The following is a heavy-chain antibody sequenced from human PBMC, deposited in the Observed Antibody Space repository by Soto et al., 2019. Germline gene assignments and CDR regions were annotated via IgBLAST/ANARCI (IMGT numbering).Heavy chain of an antibody. Sequence: QVQLQQWGAGLLKPSETLSLTCAVYGGSFSGYYWSWIRQPPGKGLEWIGEINHSGSTNYTPSRKSRVTISVDTSKNQFSLKLSSVTAADTAGYYCARGHRKGPYYYGSGDYYYYGMDVWGQGTTVTVSS. CDR3: ARGHRKGPYYYGSGDYYYYGMDV. CDR2: INHSGST. J-gene: IGHJ6*02. V-gene: IGHV4-34*01. CDR1: GGSFSGYY. D-gene: IGHD3-10*01.